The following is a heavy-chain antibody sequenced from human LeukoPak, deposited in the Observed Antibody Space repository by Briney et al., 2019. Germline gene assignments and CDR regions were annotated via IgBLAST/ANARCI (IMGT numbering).Heavy chain of an antibody. V-gene: IGHV1-46*01. CDR1: GYTFTSYY. CDR3: ARGPASGYGDNLFDY. CDR2: INPSGGST. Sequence: GASVKVSCKASGYTFTSYYMHWVRQAPGQGLEWMGIINPSGGSTSYAQKFQGRVTMTRDTSISTAYMELSRLRSDDTAVYYCARGPASGYGDNLFDYWGQGTLVTVSS. J-gene: IGHJ4*02. D-gene: IGHD4-23*01.